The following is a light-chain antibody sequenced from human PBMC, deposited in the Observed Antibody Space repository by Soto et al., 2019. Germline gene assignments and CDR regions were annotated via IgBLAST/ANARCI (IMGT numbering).Light chain of an antibody. V-gene: IGKV1-9*01. CDR1: QGISDY. J-gene: IGKJ4*01. CDR3: QQFNAYPLT. CDR2: GAS. Sequence: IQLTQSPSFLSASIGERVTISCRASQGISDYLAWYQQKPGKAPQLLIYGASTLPSGVPSRSSGSASGTEFTLTISSLQPEESATYFCQQFNAYPLTFGGGTTREIK.